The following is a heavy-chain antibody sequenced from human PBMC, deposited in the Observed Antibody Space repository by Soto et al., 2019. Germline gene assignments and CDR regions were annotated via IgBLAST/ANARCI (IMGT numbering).Heavy chain of an antibody. V-gene: IGHV1-18*01. CDR3: ARVIPGAEAWCGP. CDR2: ISAYTDNP. Sequence: QVQLVQSGGEVKKPGASVKVSCKASGYTFTNYGVTWVRQAPGQGREWMGWISAYTDNPNYAQKFQGRVTMTIDTSTTAAYMDLRSLPSDDPAVDYCARVIPGAEAWCGPWGQGALVAVSS. D-gene: IGHD2-2*01. CDR1: GYTFTNYG. J-gene: IGHJ5*02.